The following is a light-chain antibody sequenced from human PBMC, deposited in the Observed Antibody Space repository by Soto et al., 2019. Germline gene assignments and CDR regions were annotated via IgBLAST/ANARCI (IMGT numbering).Light chain of an antibody. CDR3: QSYDSSLSSSV. CDR2: GNR. V-gene: IGLV1-40*01. CDR1: SSNIGAGYD. J-gene: IGLJ2*01. Sequence: QSVLTQPPSVSGAPGQRVTISCTGSSSNIGAGYDVHWYQQLPGTAPKLLIHGNRNRPSGVPDRFSGSKSGTSASLVITGLQAEDEADYYCQSYDSSLSSSVFGGGTKLTVL.